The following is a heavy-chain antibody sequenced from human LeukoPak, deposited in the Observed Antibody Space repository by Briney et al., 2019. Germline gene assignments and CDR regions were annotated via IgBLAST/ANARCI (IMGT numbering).Heavy chain of an antibody. J-gene: IGHJ5*02. CDR3: ARAPYYDFWSSYPTKLRANWFDP. D-gene: IGHD3-3*01. V-gene: IGHV4-34*01. CDR2: INHSGST. Sequence: SETLSLTCAVYGGSFSGHYWSWIRQPPGKGLEWIGEINHSGSTNYNPSLKSRVTISVDTSKNQFSLKLSSVTAADTAVYYWARAPYYDFWSSYPTKLRANWFDPWGQGTLVTVSS. CDR1: GGSFSGHY.